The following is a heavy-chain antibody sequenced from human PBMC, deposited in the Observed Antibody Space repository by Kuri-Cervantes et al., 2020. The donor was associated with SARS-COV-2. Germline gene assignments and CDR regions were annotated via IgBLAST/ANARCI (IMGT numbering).Heavy chain of an antibody. Sequence: GESLKISCAASGFTFSSYAMSWVRQAPGKGLEWVSVIYSGGSSTYYADSVKGRFTISRDNSKNTLYLQMNSLRAEDTAVYYCAKAPWAGTMVVVDYFDYWGQGTLVTVSS. J-gene: IGHJ4*02. CDR1: GFTFSSYA. CDR2: IYSGGSST. D-gene: IGHD3-22*01. V-gene: IGHV3-23*03. CDR3: AKAPWAGTMVVVDYFDY.